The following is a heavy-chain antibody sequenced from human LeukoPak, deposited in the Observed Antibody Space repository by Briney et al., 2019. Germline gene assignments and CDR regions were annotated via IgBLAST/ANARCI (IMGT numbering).Heavy chain of an antibody. J-gene: IGHJ4*02. CDR2: INHSGST. Sequence: SETLSLTCAVYGGSFSGYYWSWIRQPPGKGLEWIGEINHSGSTNYNPSLKSRVTISVDTSKNQFSLKLSSVTAADTAVYYCAGGATAMVTGVFDYWGQGTLVTVSS. D-gene: IGHD5-18*01. V-gene: IGHV4-34*01. CDR3: AGGATAMVTGVFDY. CDR1: GGSFSGYY.